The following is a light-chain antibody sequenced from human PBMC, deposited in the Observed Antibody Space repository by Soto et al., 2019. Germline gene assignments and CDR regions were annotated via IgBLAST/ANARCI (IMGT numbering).Light chain of an antibody. V-gene: IGKV1-5*01. Sequence: DIQMTQSPSTLSASVGDRVTITCRASQSISSWLAWYQQKPGKAPKLLIYDASSLESGVPSRFRGSGSGTEFTLNISSLQTDDFATYYCQQYNSYPYTFGQGTKLEIK. CDR2: DAS. CDR3: QQYNSYPYT. CDR1: QSISSW. J-gene: IGKJ2*01.